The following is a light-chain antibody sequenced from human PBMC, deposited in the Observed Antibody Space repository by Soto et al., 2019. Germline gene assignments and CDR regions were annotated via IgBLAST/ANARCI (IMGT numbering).Light chain of an antibody. V-gene: IGKV3-15*01. CDR3: QQYNNWPPIT. CDR1: HSVTSN. J-gene: IGKJ5*01. CDR2: RAS. Sequence: EIVMTQSTGTLSVSPWERVTLHCSSSHSVTSNLAWYQHKPGQSPRLLIYRASARATGVPDRFSGSGSGTEFTLTISSLQSEDFAVYYCQQYNNWPPITFGQGTRLEIK.